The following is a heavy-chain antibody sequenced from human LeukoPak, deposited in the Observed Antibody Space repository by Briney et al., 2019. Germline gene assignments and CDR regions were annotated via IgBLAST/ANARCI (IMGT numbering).Heavy chain of an antibody. J-gene: IGHJ3*01. CDR2: VYHSGAT. CDR1: NGSVGSGGYS. CDR3: ANSHCGGDCFSSVAFDF. V-gene: IGHV4-30-2*01. D-gene: IGHD2-21*02. Sequence: PSETLSLTCTVSNGSVGSGGYSWSWIQQPPGKGLEWIGYVYHSGATYYNPSLKSRISIPMDRSKNQFSLRLRSVTAADTAVYFCANSHCGGDCFSSVAFDFWGHGTMVTVYS.